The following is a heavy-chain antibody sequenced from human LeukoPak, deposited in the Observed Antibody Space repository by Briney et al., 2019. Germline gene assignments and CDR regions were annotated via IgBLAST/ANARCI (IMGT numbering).Heavy chain of an antibody. V-gene: IGHV1-24*01. D-gene: IGHD6-13*01. CDR3: AREIADAGTDLLWC. CDR2: FDPEDGDT. J-gene: IGHJ4*02. CDR1: GYTLTELS. Sequence: ASLKVSCKVSGYTLTELSMHWVRQAPGKGLEWMAGFDPEDGDTIYAQTFQGRVTMTQDTATDTPYMDMSSLRAEDTAVYFCAREIADAGTDLLWCWGQGTLVTVSS.